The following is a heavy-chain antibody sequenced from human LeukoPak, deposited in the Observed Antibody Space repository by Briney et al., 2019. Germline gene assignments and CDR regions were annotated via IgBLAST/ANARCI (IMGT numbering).Heavy chain of an antibody. CDR2: ISSSSSYI. V-gene: IGHV3-21*01. J-gene: IGHJ4*02. CDR1: GFTFSSYS. CDR3: ARENGGNSPFGY. Sequence: GGSLRLSCAASGFTFSSYSMNWARQAPGKGLEWVSSISSSSSYIYYADSVKGRFTISRDNAKNSLYLQMNSLRAEDTAVYYCARENGGNSPFGYWGQGTLVTVSS. D-gene: IGHD4-23*01.